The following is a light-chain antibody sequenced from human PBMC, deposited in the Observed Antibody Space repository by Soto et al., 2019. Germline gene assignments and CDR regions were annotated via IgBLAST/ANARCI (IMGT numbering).Light chain of an antibody. V-gene: IGLV2-11*01. J-gene: IGLJ1*01. CDR3: CSYAGSPRYV. CDR2: DVS. Sequence: QSALTQPRSVSGSPGQSVTISCTGTSSDVGIYNYVSWYQQHPGEAPKVMIYDVSERPSGVPDRFSGSKSGNTASLTISGLQAEDEADYYCCSYAGSPRYVFGTGTKLTVL. CDR1: SSDVGIYNY.